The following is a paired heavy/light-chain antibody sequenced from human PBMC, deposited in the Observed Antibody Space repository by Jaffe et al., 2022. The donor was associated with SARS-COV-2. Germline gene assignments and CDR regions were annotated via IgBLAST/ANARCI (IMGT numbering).Light chain of an antibody. CDR3: QQYYSYWT. CDR2: KAS. J-gene: IGKJ1*01. CDR1: QSISSW. Sequence: DIQMTQSPSTLSASVGDRVTITCRASQSISSWLAWYQQKPGKAPNLLIYKASSLESGVPSRFSGSGSGTEFTLTISSLQPDDFATYYCQQYYSYWTFGQGTKVEI. V-gene: IGKV1-5*03.
Heavy chain of an antibody. J-gene: IGHJ4*02. Sequence: EVQLVESGGGLVQPGGSLRLSCAASGFSFSTYSMNWVRQAPGKGLEWVSYINSDSSATYYTDSVKGRFTISRDNAKNSLFLQMNSLRAEDTAVYYCAGYDKYCDGGSCYFEYWGQGTLVTVSS. CDR1: GFSFSTYS. D-gene: IGHD2-15*01. CDR2: INSDSSAT. CDR3: AGYDKYCDGGSCYFEY. V-gene: IGHV3-48*01.